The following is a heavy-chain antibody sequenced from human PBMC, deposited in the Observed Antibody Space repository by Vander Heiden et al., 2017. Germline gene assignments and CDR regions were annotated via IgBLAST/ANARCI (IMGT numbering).Heavy chain of an antibody. Sequence: EVQLVESGGGLVQPGGSLRLSCAASGFTFSSYSMNWVRQAPGKGLEWVSYISSSSSTIHYADSVKGRFTISRDNAKNSLYLQMNSLRDEDTAVYYCARDSIAVAARYYFDYWGQGTLVTVSS. J-gene: IGHJ4*02. D-gene: IGHD6-19*01. CDR1: GFTFSSYS. V-gene: IGHV3-48*02. CDR2: ISSSSSTI. CDR3: ARDSIAVAARYYFDY.